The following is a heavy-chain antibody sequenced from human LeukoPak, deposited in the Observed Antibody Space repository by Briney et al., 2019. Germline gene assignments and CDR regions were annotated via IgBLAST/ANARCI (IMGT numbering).Heavy chain of an antibody. CDR1: GFTFSSYA. CDR3: ASKYNWNPRAAFDI. CDR2: ISGSGGST. V-gene: IGHV3-23*01. J-gene: IGHJ3*02. D-gene: IGHD1-1*01. Sequence: GGPLRLSCAASGFTFSSYAMSWVRQAPGKGLEWVSAISGSGGSTYYADSVKGRFTISRDNSKNTLYLQMNSLRAEDTAVYYCASKYNWNPRAAFDIWGQGTMVTVSS.